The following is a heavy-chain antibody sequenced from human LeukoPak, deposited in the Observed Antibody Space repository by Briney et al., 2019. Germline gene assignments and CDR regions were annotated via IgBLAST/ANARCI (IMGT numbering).Heavy chain of an antibody. CDR3: ARGGILDFLDAFDI. D-gene: IGHD3-3*01. V-gene: IGHV3-48*03. J-gene: IGHJ3*02. CDR2: IRSSGSTI. CDR1: GFTFSSYE. Sequence: GGSLRLSCAASGFTFSSYEMNWVRQAPGKGLEWVSYIRSSGSTIYYADSVKGRFTISRDNAKNSLYLQMNSLRAEDTAVYYCARGGILDFLDAFDIWGQGTMVTVSS.